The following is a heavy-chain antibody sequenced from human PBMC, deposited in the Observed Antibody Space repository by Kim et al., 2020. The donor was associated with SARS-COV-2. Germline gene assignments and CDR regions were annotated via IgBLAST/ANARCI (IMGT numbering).Heavy chain of an antibody. D-gene: IGHD2-15*01. CDR2: ISYSGTT. V-gene: IGHV4-39*01. J-gene: IGHJ2*01. Sequence: SETLSLTCTVSGGTISSISYFWGWIRQPPGKGLEWIGSISYSGTTYYSPSLMSRVSMSVDTSKNQFFLKLNSVTAADTAYYYCARHFSGYWYIDLWGRGTLVTVSS. CDR3: ARHFSGYWYIDL. CDR1: GGTISSISYF.